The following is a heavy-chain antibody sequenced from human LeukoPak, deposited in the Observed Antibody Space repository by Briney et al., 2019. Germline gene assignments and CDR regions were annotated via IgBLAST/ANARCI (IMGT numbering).Heavy chain of an antibody. CDR2: ISASNGNT. Sequence: ASVTVSCKASGYTFTSYGISWVRQAPGQGLEWMGWISASNGNTNYAQKLQGRVTMTTDTSTSTAYMELRSLRSDDTAVYYCARDPPLDSSSWTSDLDYWGQGSLVTVSS. V-gene: IGHV1-18*01. J-gene: IGHJ4*02. CDR3: ARDPPLDSSSWTSDLDY. CDR1: GYTFTSYG. D-gene: IGHD6-13*01.